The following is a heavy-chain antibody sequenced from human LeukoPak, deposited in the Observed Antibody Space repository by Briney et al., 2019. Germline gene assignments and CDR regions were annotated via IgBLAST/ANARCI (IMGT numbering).Heavy chain of an antibody. Sequence: GSRRLSCAASGFTFNNYAMHWVSQAPGKGLEWVAVISKDGNDKYYADPVKGRFTISRDNSKNTLYLQMNSLKPEDTALYYCAKDAYYSSGTYADYWVQGTLVTVSS. J-gene: IGHJ4*02. CDR3: AKDAYYSSGTYADY. CDR1: GFTFNNYA. CDR2: ISKDGNDK. D-gene: IGHD3-10*01. V-gene: IGHV3-30*18.